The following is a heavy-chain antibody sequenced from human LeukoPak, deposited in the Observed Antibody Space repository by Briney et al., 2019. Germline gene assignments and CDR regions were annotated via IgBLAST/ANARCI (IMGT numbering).Heavy chain of an antibody. D-gene: IGHD6-13*01. J-gene: IGHJ4*02. CDR2: ISSSSSYI. CDR1: GFTFSSYS. Sequence: GGSLRLSCAASGFTFSSYSMNWVRQAPGKGLEWVSSISSSSSYIYYAGSVKGRFTISRDNAKNSLYLQMNSLRAEDTAVYYCARDSGQQLVPTCWGQGTLVTVSS. CDR3: ARDSGQQLVPTC. V-gene: IGHV3-21*01.